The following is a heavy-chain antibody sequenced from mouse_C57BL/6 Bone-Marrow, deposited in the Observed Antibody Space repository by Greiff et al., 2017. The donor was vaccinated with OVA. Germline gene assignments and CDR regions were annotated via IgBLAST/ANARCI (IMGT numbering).Heavy chain of an antibody. Sequence: VQLQQSGAELVRPGASVKLSCTASGFNIKDDYMHWVKQRPEQGLEWIGWIDPENGDTEYASKFQGKATITADTSSKTASLQLSSLASEDTAVYYCTTGLCFDYWGQGTTLTVSS. CDR2: IDPENGDT. V-gene: IGHV14-4*01. D-gene: IGHD6-1*01. CDR3: TTGLCFDY. CDR1: GFNIKDDY. J-gene: IGHJ2*01.